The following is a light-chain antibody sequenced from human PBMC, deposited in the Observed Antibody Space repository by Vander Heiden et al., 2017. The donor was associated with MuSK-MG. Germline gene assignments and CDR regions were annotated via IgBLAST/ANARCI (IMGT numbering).Light chain of an antibody. V-gene: IGLV3-1*01. CDR2: QDS. Sequence: SYELTQPPSVSVSPGQTASITCSGDKLGDKYACWYQQKPGQSPVLVIYQDSKRPSGIPERFSGSNSGNTATLTISGTQAMDEDDYYCQAGDSSLVFGGGTKLTVL. CDR1: KLGDKY. J-gene: IGLJ2*01. CDR3: QAGDSSLV.